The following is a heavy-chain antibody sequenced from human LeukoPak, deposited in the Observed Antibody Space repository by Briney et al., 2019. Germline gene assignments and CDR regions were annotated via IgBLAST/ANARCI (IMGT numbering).Heavy chain of an antibody. CDR3: ARGQPYYDFWSGYQRYYYYYYMDV. V-gene: IGHV4-28*05. CDR2: IYYSGSI. D-gene: IGHD3-3*01. Sequence: SDTLSLTCAVSSYSISSGNWWGWIRQPPGKGLEWIGYIYYSGSIFYNPSLKSRVTMSVDTSKNQFSLKLSSVAAADTAVYYCARGQPYYDFWSGYQRYYYYYYMDVWGKGTTVTVSS. J-gene: IGHJ6*03. CDR1: SYSISSGNW.